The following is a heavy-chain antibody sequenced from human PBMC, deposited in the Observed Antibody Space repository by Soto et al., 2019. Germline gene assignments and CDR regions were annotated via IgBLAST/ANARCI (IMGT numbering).Heavy chain of an antibody. D-gene: IGHD6-13*01. CDR1: GFTFSDYY. CDR2: ISSSTSHT. Sequence: QVQLVESGGCLVKPGGSLRLSCAVSGFTFSDYYMTWIRQAPGKRLEWVSYISSSTSHTNYADSVKGRFTISRDNAKNSLFLQMNSLRAEDTAVYYCARGRGAAADYFDFWGQGTLVTVSS. CDR3: ARGRGAAADYFDF. J-gene: IGHJ4*02. V-gene: IGHV3-11*05.